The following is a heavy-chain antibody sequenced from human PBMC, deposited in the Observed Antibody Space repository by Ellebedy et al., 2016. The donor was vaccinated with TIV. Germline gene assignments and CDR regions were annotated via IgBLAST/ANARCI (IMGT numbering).Heavy chain of an antibody. CDR1: GGTFSSYA. CDR3: ARRYSYGPWEGGAFDI. V-gene: IGHV1-69*13. J-gene: IGHJ3*02. D-gene: IGHD5-18*01. CDR2: IIPIFGTA. Sequence: AASVKVSCKASGGTFSSYAISWVRQAPGQGLEWMGGIIPIFGTANYAQKFQGRVTITADESTSTAYMELSSLRSEDTAVYYCARRYSYGPWEGGAFDIWGQGTMVTVSS.